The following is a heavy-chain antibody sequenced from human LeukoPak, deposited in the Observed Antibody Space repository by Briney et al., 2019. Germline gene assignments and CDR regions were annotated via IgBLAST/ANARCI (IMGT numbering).Heavy chain of an antibody. CDR2: INPNSGDT. CDR1: GYTFTGYY. Sequence: GASVKVSCKASGYTFTGYYLHWVRQAPGQGLDWMGRINPNSGDTTYVQKFRGRVTVTRDTSIATAYMQLSGLRSDDTAVYYCARDMAPTSGWFRGYFDLWGRGTLITVSS. CDR3: ARDMAPTSGWFRGYFDL. V-gene: IGHV1-2*06. D-gene: IGHD6-19*01. J-gene: IGHJ2*01.